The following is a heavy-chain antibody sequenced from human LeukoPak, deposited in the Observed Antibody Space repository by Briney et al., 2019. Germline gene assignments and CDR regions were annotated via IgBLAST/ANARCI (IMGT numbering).Heavy chain of an antibody. CDR2: INTDGSST. D-gene: IGHD6-19*01. CDR1: GFTFSSYW. J-gene: IGHJ5*01. V-gene: IGHV3-74*01. Sequence: PGGSLRLSCAASGFTFSSYWMHWVRQAPGKGLVWVSRINTDGSSTNYADSVKGRFTISRDNAKNTLYLQMNSLRAEDTAVYYCARPGYSSGWYYSWGQGTPVTVSS. CDR3: ARPGYSSGWYYS.